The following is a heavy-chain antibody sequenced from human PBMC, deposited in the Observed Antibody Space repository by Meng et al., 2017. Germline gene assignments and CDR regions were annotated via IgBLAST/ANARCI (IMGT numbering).Heavy chain of an antibody. Sequence: QGQRQESGPGLGKAPEPLALTCTVSGGPISSYYWSGIRQPAGKGLEWIGRIYTSGSTNYNPSLKSRVTMSVDTSKNQFSLKLSSVTAADTAVHYCATGIAAAGLYYFDYWGQGTLVTVSS. CDR2: IYTSGST. D-gene: IGHD6-13*01. V-gene: IGHV4-4*07. J-gene: IGHJ4*02. CDR1: GGPISSYY. CDR3: ATGIAAAGLYYFDY.